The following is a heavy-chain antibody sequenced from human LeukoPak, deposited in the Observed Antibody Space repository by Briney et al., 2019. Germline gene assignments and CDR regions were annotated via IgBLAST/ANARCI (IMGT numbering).Heavy chain of an antibody. CDR1: GFTFSSYA. D-gene: IGHD3-22*01. Sequence: GGSLRLSCAASGFTFSSYAMSWVRQAPGKGLEWVSAISGSGGSTYYADSVKGRFTISRDNSKNTLYLQMNSLRAEDTAVYYCAKYYYDSSGYYPLSDYWGQGTLVTVSS. V-gene: IGHV3-23*01. CDR3: AKYYYDSSGYYPLSDY. CDR2: ISGSGGST. J-gene: IGHJ4*02.